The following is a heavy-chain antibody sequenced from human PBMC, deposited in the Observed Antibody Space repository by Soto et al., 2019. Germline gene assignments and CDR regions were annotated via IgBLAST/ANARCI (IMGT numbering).Heavy chain of an antibody. V-gene: IGHV3-7*01. CDR3: VGGNGFDY. CDR1: GFTFSTYW. CDR2: IKEDGSER. D-gene: IGHD5-12*01. Sequence: PGGSLRLSCACFGFTFSTYWMTWVRQAPGKGLEWVANIKEDGSERYYVDSVKGRFTISRDNAKNSLYLQMNSLRTEDTAVYYCVGGNGFDYWGQGTLVTVSS. J-gene: IGHJ4*02.